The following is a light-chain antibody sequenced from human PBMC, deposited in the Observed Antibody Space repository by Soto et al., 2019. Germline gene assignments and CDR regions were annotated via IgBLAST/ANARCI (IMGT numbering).Light chain of an antibody. CDR2: SNN. J-gene: IGLJ1*01. CDR3: SAWDDSLNGYV. V-gene: IGLV1-44*01. CDR1: SSNIGSNT. Sequence: QSVLTQPPSASGTPGQRVTISCSGSSSNIGSNTVNWYQQLPGTAPKLLIYSNNQRPSGVPDRISGSKSGTSASLAISGLQSEYEADYYCSAWDDSLNGYVFGIGTKLTVL.